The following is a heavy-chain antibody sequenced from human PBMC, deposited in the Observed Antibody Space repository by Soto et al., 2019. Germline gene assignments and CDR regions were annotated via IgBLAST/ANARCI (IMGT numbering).Heavy chain of an antibody. Sequence: QVQLVQSGAEVKKPGASVKVSCKASGYTFTSYAMHCVRQAPGHRLEWMVRIPAGNGNKKYSQKFQGRVTIPRDTSAVTAYMALSSLRSEDTAVYYSAKKPTSKDYDLWSGPPGWLDSWCQGTLVTVSS. V-gene: IGHV1-3*01. CDR1: GYTFTSYA. D-gene: IGHD3-3*01. J-gene: IGHJ5*01. CDR2: IPAGNGNK. CDR3: AKKPTSKDYDLWSGPPGWLDS.